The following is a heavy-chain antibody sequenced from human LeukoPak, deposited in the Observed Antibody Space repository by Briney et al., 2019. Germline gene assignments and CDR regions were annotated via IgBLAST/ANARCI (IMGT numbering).Heavy chain of an antibody. J-gene: IGHJ4*02. V-gene: IGHV3-23*01. CDR2: ISGSGGST. CDR1: GFTFSSYG. Sequence: GGSLRLSCAASGFTFSSYGMSWVRQAPGKGLEWVSAISGSGGSTYYADSVKGRITISRDNSKNTLYLQMNSLRAEDTAVYYCAKGVGYCSGGSCQRFDYWGQGTLVTVSS. CDR3: AKGVGYCSGGSCQRFDY. D-gene: IGHD2-15*01.